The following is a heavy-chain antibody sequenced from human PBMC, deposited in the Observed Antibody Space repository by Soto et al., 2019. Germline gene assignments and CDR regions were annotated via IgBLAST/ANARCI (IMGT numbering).Heavy chain of an antibody. V-gene: IGHV5-51*01. CDR1: GYNFTNHW. CDR2: IFPGDSDT. J-gene: IGHJ6*02. Sequence: PGESLKISCKASGYNFTNHWIVWVRQMPGKGLEWMGVIFPGDSDTRYSPSFQGQVTISADKSSSTAFLQWGSLEASDSAMYYCATQRNAYYGMAVWGQGTTVTVSS. CDR3: ATQRNAYYGMAV.